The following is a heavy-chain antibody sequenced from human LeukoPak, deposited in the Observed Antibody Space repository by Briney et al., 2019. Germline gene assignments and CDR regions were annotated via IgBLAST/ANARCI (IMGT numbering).Heavy chain of an antibody. Sequence: QPSETLSLTCTVSGGSISSYYWSWIRQPPGKGLEWIGYIYYSGSTNYNPSLKSRVTISVDTSKNQFSLKLSSVTAADTAVYYCARHYYDSSGPMEDAFDIWGQGTMVTVSS. D-gene: IGHD3-22*01. CDR3: ARHYYDSSGPMEDAFDI. CDR2: IYYSGST. CDR1: GGSISSYY. J-gene: IGHJ3*02. V-gene: IGHV4-59*08.